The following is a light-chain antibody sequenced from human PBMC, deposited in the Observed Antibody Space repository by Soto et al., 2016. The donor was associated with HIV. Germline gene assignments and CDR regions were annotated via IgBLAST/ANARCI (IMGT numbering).Light chain of an antibody. Sequence: DIQLTQSPSFLSASVGDRVTITCRASQDITSYLAWYQQKPGKPPKLLISAASSLHSGVPPRFSGSGSGTEFTLTISSLQPEDSAVYHCQXLSSHVYTFGQGTSLEIK. CDR1: QDITSY. V-gene: IGKV1-9*01. J-gene: IGKJ2*01. CDR3: QXLSSHVYT. CDR2: AAS.